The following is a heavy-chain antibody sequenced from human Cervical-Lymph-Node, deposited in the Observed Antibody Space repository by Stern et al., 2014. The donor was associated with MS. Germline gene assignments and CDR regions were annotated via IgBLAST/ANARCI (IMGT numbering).Heavy chain of an antibody. CDR1: GYTLTEFS. J-gene: IGHJ6*02. CDR2: FDPDDGET. V-gene: IGHV1-24*01. Sequence: QLVQSGAEVKKPGASVKVSCQVSGYTLTEFSMHWVRQAPGKGLEWMGGFDPDDGETIYAQKFQGRFTMTEDTSTDTAYMELSSLRSEDTAVYYCATDRDDFRSGYSAPTKGYGLDVWGQGTTVTVTS. CDR3: ATDRDDFRSGYSAPTKGYGLDV. D-gene: IGHD3-3*01.